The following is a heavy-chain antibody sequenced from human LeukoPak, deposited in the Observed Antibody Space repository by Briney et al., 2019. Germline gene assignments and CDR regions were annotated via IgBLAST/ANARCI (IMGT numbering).Heavy chain of an antibody. J-gene: IGHJ6*03. CDR2: INPSGGST. V-gene: IGHV1-46*01. D-gene: IGHD5-18*01. Sequence: ASVKVSCKASGYTFTSYYMHWVRQAPGQGLEWMGIINPSGGSTSYAQKFQGRVTMTRDTSTSTVYMELSSLRPEDTAVYYCARGTRIRDTAMVYYYYYMDVWGKGTTVTVSS. CDR1: GYTFTSYY. CDR3: ARGTRIRDTAMVYYYYYMDV.